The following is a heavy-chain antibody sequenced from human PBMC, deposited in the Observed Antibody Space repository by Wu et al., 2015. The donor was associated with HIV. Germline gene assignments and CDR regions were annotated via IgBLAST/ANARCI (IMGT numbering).Heavy chain of an antibody. V-gene: IGHV1-2*06. Sequence: QVQLVQSGAEVKRPGASVKVSCKASRYTFNDHYMHWVRRAPGQGLEWMGRINPNSGDTDFAQKFQGRVIMTRDTSIGTAYMELSSLRSEDTAVYYCARQRAYSSGWYIYDYWGQGTLVTVSS. D-gene: IGHD6-19*01. CDR2: INPNSGDT. J-gene: IGHJ4*02. CDR1: RYTFNDHY. CDR3: ARQRAYSSGWYIYDY.